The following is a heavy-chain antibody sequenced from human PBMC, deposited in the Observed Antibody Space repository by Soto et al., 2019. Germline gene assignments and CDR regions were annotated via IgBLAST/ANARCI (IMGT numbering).Heavy chain of an antibody. J-gene: IGHJ6*02. CDR1: GGSFSGYY. Sequence: SETLSLTCAVYGGSFSGYYWSWIRQPPGKGLEWIGEINHSGSTNYNPSLKSRVTISVDTSKNQFSLRLSSVTAADTAVYYCARGKTAARYGMDVWGQGTTVTVSS. CDR2: INHSGST. D-gene: IGHD6-6*01. CDR3: ARGKTAARYGMDV. V-gene: IGHV4-34*01.